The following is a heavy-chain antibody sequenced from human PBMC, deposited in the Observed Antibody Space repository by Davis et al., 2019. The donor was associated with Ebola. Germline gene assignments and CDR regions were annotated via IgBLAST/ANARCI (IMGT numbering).Heavy chain of an antibody. J-gene: IGHJ6*04. Sequence: GGSLRLSCAASGFTFSSYSMNWVRQAPGKGLEWVSSISSSSSYIYYADSVKGRFTISRDNAKNSLYLQMNSLRAEDTAVYYCARFRGYSYGKGYYGMDVWGKGTTVTVSS. CDR2: ISSSSSYI. CDR3: ARFRGYSYGKGYYGMDV. V-gene: IGHV3-21*01. CDR1: GFTFSSYS. D-gene: IGHD5-18*01.